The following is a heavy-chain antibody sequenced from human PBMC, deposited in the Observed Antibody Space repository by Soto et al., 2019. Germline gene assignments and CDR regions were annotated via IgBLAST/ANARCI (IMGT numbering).Heavy chain of an antibody. CDR1: GFTFSSYT. J-gene: IGHJ4*02. D-gene: IGHD1-20*01. CDR3: ARKRPHNTPFDF. V-gene: IGHV3-21*01. Sequence: EVQLVESGGGLVKPGGSLRLSCAASGFTFSSYTMGWVRQAPGKGLEWVSSISIGSDVIYYADSVKGRFTISRDNAKNSLYLQMNSLRAEDTAVYYCARKRPHNTPFDFWGQGNLVTVSS. CDR2: ISIGSDVI.